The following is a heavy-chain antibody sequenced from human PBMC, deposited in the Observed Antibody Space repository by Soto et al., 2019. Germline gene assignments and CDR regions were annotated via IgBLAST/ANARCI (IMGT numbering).Heavy chain of an antibody. V-gene: IGHV4-61*01. D-gene: IGHD6-13*01. J-gene: IGHJ4*02. CDR3: ARDSRTNPGIAAAGHIDY. CDR1: GGSVSSGSYY. CDR2: IYYSGST. Sequence: SETLSLTCTVSGGSVSSGSYYWGWIRQPPGKGPEWIGYIYYSGSTNYNPSLKSRVTISVDTSKNQFSLKLSSVTAADTAVYYCARDSRTNPGIAAAGHIDYWGQGTLVTVSS.